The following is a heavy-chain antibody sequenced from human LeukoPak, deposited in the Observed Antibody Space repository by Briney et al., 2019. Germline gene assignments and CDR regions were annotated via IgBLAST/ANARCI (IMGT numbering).Heavy chain of an antibody. CDR3: ARDPYSGNYGNDYYYYMDV. D-gene: IGHD1-26*01. CDR1: GFTFSSFN. V-gene: IGHV3-21*01. CDR2: ITSSGTHI. J-gene: IGHJ6*03. Sequence: GGSLRLSCAASGFTFSSFNMNWVRQAPGKAMEWVSSITSSGTHIFYADSVRGRFTISRDNAKNLLYLQMDSLGPDDTAVYYCARDPYSGNYGNDYYYYMDVWGKGTTVTISS.